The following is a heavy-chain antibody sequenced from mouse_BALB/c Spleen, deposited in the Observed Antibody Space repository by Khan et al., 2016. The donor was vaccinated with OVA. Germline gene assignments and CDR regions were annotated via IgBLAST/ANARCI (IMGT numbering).Heavy chain of an antibody. Sequence: QVQLKESGPGLVQPSQSLSITCTVSGFSLTYYGVHWVRQSPGKGLEWLGVIWSGGSTDYNAAFISRLNISNDNSTSHAFFKMNSLQVNDTAIYYCARNYDYDEGLAYWGQGTLVTVSA. CDR2: IWSGGST. D-gene: IGHD2-4*01. J-gene: IGHJ3*01. V-gene: IGHV2-2*02. CDR3: ARNYDYDEGLAY. CDR1: GFSLTYYG.